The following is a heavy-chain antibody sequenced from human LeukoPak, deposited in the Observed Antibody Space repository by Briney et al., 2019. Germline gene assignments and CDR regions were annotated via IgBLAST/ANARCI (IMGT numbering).Heavy chain of an antibody. CDR2: IYYSGST. V-gene: IGHV4-39*07. Sequence: PSETLSLTCTVSGGSISSYYWGWIRQPPGKGLERIGSIYYSGSTYYNPSLKSRVTISVDTSKNQFSLKLSSVTAADTAVYYCARSNLPRSSSCRFDYWGQGTLVTVSS. CDR3: ARSNLPRSSSCRFDY. CDR1: GGSISSYY. J-gene: IGHJ4*02. D-gene: IGHD6-13*01.